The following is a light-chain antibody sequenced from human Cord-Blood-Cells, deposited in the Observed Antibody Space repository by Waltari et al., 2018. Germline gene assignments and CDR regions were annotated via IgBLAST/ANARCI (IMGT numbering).Light chain of an antibody. Sequence: DIVMTQSPDSLAVSLGERATINCKSSQSVLYSSNNKNYLAWYQQKPGQPPKLLMYWASTRESGVPDRISGRGSGTEFTLTISSLQAEDVAVYYCQQYYSTPPWTFGQGTKVEIK. J-gene: IGKJ1*01. CDR2: WAS. CDR3: QQYYSTPPWT. CDR1: QSVLYSSNNKNY. V-gene: IGKV4-1*01.